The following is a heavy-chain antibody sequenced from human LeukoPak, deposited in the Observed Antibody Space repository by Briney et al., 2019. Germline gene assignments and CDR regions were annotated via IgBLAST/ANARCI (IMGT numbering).Heavy chain of an antibody. V-gene: IGHV1-18*01. D-gene: IGHD5-12*01. CDR1: GYIFTNYG. Sequence: ASVKVSCKASGYIFTNYGITWVRQAPGQGLEWMGWISAYDGDTNYAQQLQDRVTMTTDTSTSTAYMELRTLRSDDTAFYYCARGGGGYGDYWGQGTLVTVSS. J-gene: IGHJ4*02. CDR3: ARGGGGYGDY. CDR2: ISAYDGDT.